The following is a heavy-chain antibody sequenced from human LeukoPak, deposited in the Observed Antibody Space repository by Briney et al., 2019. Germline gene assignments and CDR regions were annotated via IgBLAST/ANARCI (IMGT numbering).Heavy chain of an antibody. Sequence: GGSLRLSCAASGFTFSSYSMNWVRQAPGKGLEWVSFISYSTSSIYYADSVKGRYTISRDNAKNSLYLQMNSLRAEDTAVYYCARALDYMDVWGKGTTVTVSS. J-gene: IGHJ6*03. CDR3: ARALDYMDV. CDR1: GFTFSSYS. D-gene: IGHD3-16*01. CDR2: ISYSTSSI. V-gene: IGHV3-48*01.